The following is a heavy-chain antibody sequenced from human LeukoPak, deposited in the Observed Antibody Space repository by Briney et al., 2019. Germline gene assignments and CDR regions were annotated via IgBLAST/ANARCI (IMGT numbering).Heavy chain of an antibody. CDR2: ISGSGGST. CDR1: GFTFSSYA. V-gene: IGHV3-23*01. D-gene: IGHD6-25*01. J-gene: IGHJ4*02. CDR3: AKGQASASGYFDY. Sequence: GGSLRLSRAASGFTFSSYAMSWVRQAPGKGLEWVSAISGSGGSTYYADSVKGRFTISRDNSKNTLYLQMNSLRAEDTAVYYCAKGQASASGYFDYWGQGTLVTVSS.